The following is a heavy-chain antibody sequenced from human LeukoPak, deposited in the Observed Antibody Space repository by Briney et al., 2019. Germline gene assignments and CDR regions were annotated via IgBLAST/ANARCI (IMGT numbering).Heavy chain of an antibody. V-gene: IGHV5-51*01. J-gene: IGHJ4*02. Sequence: GESLQISCKGSGYSFTSYWIGWVRQMPGKGLEWMGVIYPGDSDTRYSPSFQGQVTISADKSNSTAYLQWSSLKASDTAMYYCASGGRLANLPFDYWGQGTLVTVSS. D-gene: IGHD3-16*01. CDR2: IYPGDSDT. CDR3: ASGGRLANLPFDY. CDR1: GYSFTSYW.